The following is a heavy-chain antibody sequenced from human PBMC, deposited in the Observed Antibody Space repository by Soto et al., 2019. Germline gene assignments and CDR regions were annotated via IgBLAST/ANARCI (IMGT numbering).Heavy chain of an antibody. J-gene: IGHJ3*02. CDR1: GFTFTSSA. Sequence: QMQVVQSGPEVKKPGTSVKVSCKASGFTFTSSAMQWVRQARGHRLEWIGWIVVGSGNTNYAQKFQERVTITRDMSKSTAYMELSSLRSEDTAVYYCAAVVVVVAATPSDAFDIWGQGTMVTVSS. V-gene: IGHV1-58*02. CDR2: IVVGSGNT. CDR3: AAVVVVVAATPSDAFDI. D-gene: IGHD2-15*01.